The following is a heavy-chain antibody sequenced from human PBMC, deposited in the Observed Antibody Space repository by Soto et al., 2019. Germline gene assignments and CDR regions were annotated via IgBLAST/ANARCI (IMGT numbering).Heavy chain of an antibody. Sequence: QVQLVQSGAEVKKPGSSVKVSCKTSGGTFSSYTISWVRQAPGQGLEWMGRIIPILGIANYAQKCQGRVTITAAKSTSTAYMELSSLRSEDTAVYYCGSGLADAFDIWGQGTMVTVSS. D-gene: IGHD2-15*01. J-gene: IGHJ3*02. CDR1: GGTFSSYT. V-gene: IGHV1-69*02. CDR2: IIPILGIA. CDR3: GSGLADAFDI.